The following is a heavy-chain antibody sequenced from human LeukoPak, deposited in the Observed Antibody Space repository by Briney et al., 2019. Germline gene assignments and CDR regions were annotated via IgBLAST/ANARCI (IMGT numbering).Heavy chain of an antibody. D-gene: IGHD3-9*01. Sequence: GGSLRLSCAASGFTFDDYSMSWVRQAPGKGLEWVSGINWNGGSTAYADSVKGRFTISRDNAKNTLYLQMNSLRAEDTAVYYCARGGTYFDWLSPLDFDYWGQGTLVTVSS. J-gene: IGHJ4*02. CDR3: ARGGTYFDWLSPLDFDY. CDR1: GFTFDDYS. CDR2: INWNGGST. V-gene: IGHV3-20*04.